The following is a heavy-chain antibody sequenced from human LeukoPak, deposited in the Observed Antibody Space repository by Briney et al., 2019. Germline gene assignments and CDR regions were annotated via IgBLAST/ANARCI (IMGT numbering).Heavy chain of an antibody. V-gene: IGHV3-23*01. Sequence: TGGSLRLSCAASGFTFTSYAMSWVRQAPGKGLEWVSTISGGGGSTYYTDSVKGRFTISRDNSKNTLYLQMNSLRAEDTAVYYCAKDRVNWYFDLWGRGTLVTVSS. CDR1: GFTFTSYA. CDR3: AKDRVNWYFDL. J-gene: IGHJ2*01. CDR2: ISGGGGST. D-gene: IGHD3-10*01.